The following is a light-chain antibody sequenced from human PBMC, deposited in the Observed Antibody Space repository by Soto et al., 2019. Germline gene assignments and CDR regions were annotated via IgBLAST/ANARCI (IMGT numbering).Light chain of an antibody. V-gene: IGKV3-20*01. CDR1: QSVSSSY. Sequence: EIVLTQSPGTLSLFPGERATLSCRASQSVSSSYLAWYQQKPGQAPRLLIYGASSRATGIPDRFSGSGSGTDFTLTVSRLEPEDFAVYYCQQYGRSPYTFGQGTKVEI. CDR3: QQYGRSPYT. J-gene: IGKJ2*01. CDR2: GAS.